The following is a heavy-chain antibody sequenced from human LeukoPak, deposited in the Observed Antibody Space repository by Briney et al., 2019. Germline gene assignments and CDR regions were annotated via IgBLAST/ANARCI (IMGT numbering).Heavy chain of an antibody. CDR1: GFTFSSYW. CDR3: ARFARSGYYCG. V-gene: IGHV3-7*01. J-gene: IGHJ4*02. Sequence: PGGSLRLSCAASGFTFSSYWMSWVRQAPGKGLEWVANIKQDGSEKYYVDSVKGRFTISRDNAKNSLYLQRNSLRAEDTAVYYCARFARSGYYCGWGQGTLVTVSS. D-gene: IGHD3-22*01. CDR2: IKQDGSEK.